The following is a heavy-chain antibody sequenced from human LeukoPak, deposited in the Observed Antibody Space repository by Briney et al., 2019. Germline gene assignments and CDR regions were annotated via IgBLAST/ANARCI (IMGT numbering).Heavy chain of an antibody. CDR2: LSGALNII. CDR3: VRPEDLGTLYY. J-gene: IGHJ4*02. CDR1: GFNIRDHY. D-gene: IGHD1-14*01. V-gene: IGHV3-11*04. Sequence: GGSLRLSCAASGFNIRDHYMGWIRQAPGKGLEWVSYLSGALNIINYADSVKGRFTISRDIANNSLSLQMTGLRADDTAIYFCVRPEDLGTLYYWGQGILVTVSS.